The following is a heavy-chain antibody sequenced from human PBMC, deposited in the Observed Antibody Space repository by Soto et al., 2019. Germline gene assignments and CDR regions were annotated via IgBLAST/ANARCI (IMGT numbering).Heavy chain of an antibody. J-gene: IGHJ4*02. V-gene: IGHV1-58*01. D-gene: IGHD5-18*01. Sequence: QMQLVQSGPEVKKPGTSVKVSCKASGFTFTNSAVQWVRQARGQRLEWIGWIVVGSGNTNYAQKFQERVTITRDMSTTTACMELSSLRSEDTALYYCATDKGDSYGYGNYWGQGTLVTVSS. CDR2: IVVGSGNT. CDR3: ATDKGDSYGYGNY. CDR1: GFTFTNSA.